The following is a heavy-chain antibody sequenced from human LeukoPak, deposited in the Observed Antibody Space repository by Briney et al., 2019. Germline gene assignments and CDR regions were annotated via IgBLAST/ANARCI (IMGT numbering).Heavy chain of an antibody. CDR2: ISHDGRNK. Sequence: GGSLRLSCAASGFTFRSYGMHWVRQAPGKGLEWEAVISHDGRNKYYAESVKGRFTISRDNSKNTLYLEMNSLKTEDMALYYCAKDPGPLAANHIDYWGQGTLVTVSS. CDR1: GFTFRSYG. V-gene: IGHV3-30*18. CDR3: AKDPGPLAANHIDY. D-gene: IGHD2-15*01. J-gene: IGHJ4*02.